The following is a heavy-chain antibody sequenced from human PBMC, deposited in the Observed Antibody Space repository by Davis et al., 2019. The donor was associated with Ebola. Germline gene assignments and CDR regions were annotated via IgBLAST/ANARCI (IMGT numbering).Heavy chain of an antibody. V-gene: IGHV1-69*04. D-gene: IGHD5-24*01. CDR2: IIPILGIA. Sequence: SVKVSCKTSGGTFTNYAVNWVRQAPGQGLEWMGRIIPILGIANYAQKFQGRVTITADKSTSTAYMELSSLRSEDTAVYYCAREMATIRDYWGQGTLVTVSS. CDR1: GGTFTNYA. J-gene: IGHJ4*02. CDR3: AREMATIRDY.